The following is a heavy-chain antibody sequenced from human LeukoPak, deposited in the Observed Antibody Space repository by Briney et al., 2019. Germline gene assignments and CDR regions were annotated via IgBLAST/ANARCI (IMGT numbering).Heavy chain of an antibody. CDR2: IYYSGST. D-gene: IGHD3-9*01. CDR1: GGSISSSSYY. V-gene: IGHV4-39*07. CDR3: ARVPLYDILTGILGRGDLDY. Sequence: PSETLSLTCTVSGGSISSSSYYWGWIRQPPGKGLEWIGSIYYSGSTYYNPSLKSRVTISVDTSKNQFSLKLSSVTAADTAVYYCARVPLYDILTGILGRGDLDYWGQGTLVTVSS. J-gene: IGHJ4*02.